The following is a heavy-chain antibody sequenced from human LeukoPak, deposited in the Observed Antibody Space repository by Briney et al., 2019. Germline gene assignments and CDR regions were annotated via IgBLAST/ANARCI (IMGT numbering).Heavy chain of an antibody. CDR2: IYYSGTT. CDR1: GFTFSNYA. Sequence: ASLRLSCAASGFTFSNYAMSWIRQPPGKGLEWIASIYYSGTTYYSPSLTSRVTISVTRSNHQFSLMLSSVTAADTAVYFCAGYSSGWSSGGGYWGQGTLVIVSS. J-gene: IGHJ4*02. CDR3: AGYSSGWSSGGGY. D-gene: IGHD6-19*01. V-gene: IGHV4-38-2*01.